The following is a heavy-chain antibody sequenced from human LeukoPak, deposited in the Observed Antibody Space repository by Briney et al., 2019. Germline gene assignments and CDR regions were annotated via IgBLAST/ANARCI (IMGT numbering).Heavy chain of an antibody. CDR2: ISGSGGST. Sequence: LSGEASGFPFRSYDISWVRQAPGKGLEWVSAISGSGGSTYYADSVKGRFTISRDNSKNTLYLQMNSLRAEDTAVYYCATLGGSYYGFDYWGQGTLVTVSS. CDR3: ATLGGSYYGFDY. D-gene: IGHD1-26*01. CDR1: GFPFRSYD. J-gene: IGHJ4*02. V-gene: IGHV3-23*01.